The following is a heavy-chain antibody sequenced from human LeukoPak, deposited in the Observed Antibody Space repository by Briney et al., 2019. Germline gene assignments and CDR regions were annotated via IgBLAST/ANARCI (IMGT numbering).Heavy chain of an antibody. CDR2: ISGSGGST. CDR3: AKDLVKWFRELIARSYHYGMDV. CDR1: GFTFSSYA. Sequence: PGGSLRLSCAASGFTFSSYAMSWVRQAPGKGLEWVSAISGSGGSTYYADSVKGRFTISRDNSKNTLYLQMNSLRAEDTAVYYCAKDLVKWFRELIARSYHYGMDVWGQGKTVTVSS. D-gene: IGHD3-10*01. J-gene: IGHJ6*02. V-gene: IGHV3-23*01.